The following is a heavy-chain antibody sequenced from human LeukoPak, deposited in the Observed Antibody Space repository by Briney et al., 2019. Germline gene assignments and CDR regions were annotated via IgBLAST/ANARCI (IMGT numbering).Heavy chain of an antibody. V-gene: IGHV3-23*01. D-gene: IGHD2-15*01. J-gene: IGHJ4*02. CDR3: AIGRDNVDY. CDR2: ISNSGERA. Sequence: PGGSLRLSCAASGFTFSNYAISWVRQAPGKGLEWVSAISNSGERAYYADSVKGRFTISRDNSKATVSLQMNRLRVEDTAVYFCAIGRDNVDYWGQGTLVTVSS. CDR1: GFTFSNYA.